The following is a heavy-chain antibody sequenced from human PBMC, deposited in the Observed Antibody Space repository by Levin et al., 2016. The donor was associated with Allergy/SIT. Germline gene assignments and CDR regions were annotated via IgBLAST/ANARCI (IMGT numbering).Heavy chain of an antibody. V-gene: IGHV3-30*03. CDR3: AAGYGDFSSFDY. CDR2: ISYDVLSYAERNK. J-gene: IGHJ4*02. D-gene: IGHD2-21*01. Sequence: LSLTCAASGFTFSSHAMHWVRQAPGKGLEWVAVISYDVLSYAERNKFYADSVKGRFTVSRDESKNTLYLHMDNLRPEDTATYYCAAGYGDFSSFDYWGQGTLVTVSS. CDR1: GFTFSSHA.